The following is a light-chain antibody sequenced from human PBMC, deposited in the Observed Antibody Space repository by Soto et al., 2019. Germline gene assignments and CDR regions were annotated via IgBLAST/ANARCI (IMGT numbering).Light chain of an antibody. Sequence: QSALTQPASVSGSPGQSITISCAGTSSDVGSHPLVSWYQQHPGKAPKLMISEDTKRPSGVSNRFSGSKSGNMASLTISGLQAEDEADCYCCAFTSAGTWVFGGGTKVTVL. CDR3: CAFTSAGTWV. CDR2: EDT. V-gene: IGLV2-23*01. J-gene: IGLJ3*02. CDR1: SSDVGSHPL.